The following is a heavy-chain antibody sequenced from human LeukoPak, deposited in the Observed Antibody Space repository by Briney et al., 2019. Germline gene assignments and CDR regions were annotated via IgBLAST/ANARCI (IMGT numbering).Heavy chain of an antibody. CDR3: ARGIGRRSPATVVDV. CDR1: GYTFTSYD. Sequence: GASVKVSCKASGYTFTSYDIHWVRQATGQGLEWMGWMNPNSGNIGYAQKLQGRVTMTTDTSTSTAYMELRSLRSDDTAVYYCARGIGRRSPATVVDVWGQGTTVTVSS. J-gene: IGHJ6*02. D-gene: IGHD4-23*01. V-gene: IGHV1-8*01. CDR2: MNPNSGNI.